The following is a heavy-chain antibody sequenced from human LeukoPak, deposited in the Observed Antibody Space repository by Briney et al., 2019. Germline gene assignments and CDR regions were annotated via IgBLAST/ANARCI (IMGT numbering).Heavy chain of an antibody. CDR2: IRYDGSNK. J-gene: IGHJ4*02. V-gene: IGHV3-30*02. CDR1: GFTFSSYG. CDR3: ARSSSSWHGVDY. Sequence: GGSLRLSCAASGFTFSSYGMHWVRQAPGKGLEWVAFIRYDGSNKYYADSVKGRFTISRDNSKNTLYLQMNSLRVEDTAVYYCARSSSSWHGVDYWGQGTLVTVSS. D-gene: IGHD6-13*01.